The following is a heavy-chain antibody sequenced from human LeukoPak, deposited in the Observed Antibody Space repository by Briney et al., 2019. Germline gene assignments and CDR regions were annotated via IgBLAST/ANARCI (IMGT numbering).Heavy chain of an antibody. D-gene: IGHD3-10*01. J-gene: IGHJ6*03. CDR2: INHSGST. V-gene: IGHV4-34*01. CDR3: ARERGDHYYYYYMDV. Sequence: SETLSLTCAVYGGSFSGYYWSWIRQPPGKGREGIGEINHSGSTNYNPSLKSRVTISVDTSKNQFSLKLSSVTAADTAVYYCARERGDHYYYYYMDVWGKGTTVTISS. CDR1: GGSFSGYY.